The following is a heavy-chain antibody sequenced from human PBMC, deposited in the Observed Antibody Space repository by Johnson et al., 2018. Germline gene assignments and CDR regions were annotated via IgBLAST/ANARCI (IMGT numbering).Heavy chain of an antibody. CDR3: AGTYYYDISGYPAYFQH. Sequence: QVQLVQSGAEVKKPGSSVKVSCKASGGTFSSYAISWVRQAPGQGLEWMGGIIPIFGTANYAQKFQGRVTITADESTSTAYMELSSLRSENTAVYYCAGTYYYDISGYPAYFQHWGQVTLVTVSS. CDR2: IIPIFGTA. CDR1: GGTFSSYA. D-gene: IGHD3-22*01. J-gene: IGHJ1*01. V-gene: IGHV1-69*01.